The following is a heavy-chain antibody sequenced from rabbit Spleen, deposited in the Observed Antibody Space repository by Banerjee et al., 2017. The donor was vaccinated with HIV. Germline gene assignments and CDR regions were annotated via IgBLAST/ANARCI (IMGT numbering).Heavy chain of an antibody. CDR2: IYTSGAST. Sequence: QSLEESGGDLVKPGASLTLTCTVSGFSFSSSYWIYWVRQAPEKGLEWIGCIYTSGASTWYANWAKGRFTISKTSSTTVTLQMTSLTAADTATYFCARDPSYDDFGEDFWGQGTLVTVS. D-gene: IGHD2-1*01. CDR3: ARDPSYDDFGEDF. V-gene: IGHV1S40*01. J-gene: IGHJ3*01. CDR1: GFSFSSSYW.